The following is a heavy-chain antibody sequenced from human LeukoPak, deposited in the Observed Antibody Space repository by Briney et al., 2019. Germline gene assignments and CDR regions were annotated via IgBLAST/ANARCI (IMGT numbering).Heavy chain of an antibody. V-gene: IGHV4-34*01. Sequence: LETQSLTSALDRESFSGYYWSWIRQPPGKGLEWIGEINHSGSTNYNPSLKSRVTVSVDTSKNQFSLKLSSVTAADRAVYYGARQYFSSYMDVGGKGTTVTVSS. CDR2: INHSGST. CDR3: ARQYFSSYMDV. CDR1: RESFSGYY. J-gene: IGHJ6*03.